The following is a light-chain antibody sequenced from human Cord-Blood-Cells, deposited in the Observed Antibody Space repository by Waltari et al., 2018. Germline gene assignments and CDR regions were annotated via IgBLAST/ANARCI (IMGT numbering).Light chain of an antibody. CDR1: NIGSKS. J-gene: IGLJ1*01. CDR2: DDR. Sequence: SYVLTQPPSVSVAPGQTARITCGGNNIGSKSVHWYQQKPGQAPVLVVYDDRDRPSGVPERFSGCNSGNTATLTVSRVEAGDEADYYCQVWDSSSDHYVFGTGTKVTVL. CDR3: QVWDSSSDHYV. V-gene: IGLV3-21*02.